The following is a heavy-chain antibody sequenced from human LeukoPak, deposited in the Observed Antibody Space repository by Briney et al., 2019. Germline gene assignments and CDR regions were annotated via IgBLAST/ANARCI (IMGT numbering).Heavy chain of an antibody. Sequence: GGSLRLSCAASGFTFSSYAMSWVRQATGKGLEWVSALSGGGDSTYYADSVKGRFTISRDNSKNTLYLQMNSLRAEDTAVYYCAKIFNWYGGYFDYWGQGTLVTVSS. CDR2: LSGGGDST. D-gene: IGHD4-23*01. CDR1: GFTFSSYA. V-gene: IGHV3-23*01. J-gene: IGHJ4*02. CDR3: AKIFNWYGGYFDY.